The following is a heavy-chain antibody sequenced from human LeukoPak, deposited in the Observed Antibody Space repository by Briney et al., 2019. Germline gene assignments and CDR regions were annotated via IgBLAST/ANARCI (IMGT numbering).Heavy chain of an antibody. CDR1: GASVSASGYF. V-gene: IGHV4-39*07. J-gene: IGHJ3*02. Sequence: SETLSLTCTVSGASVSASGYFWGWIRQPPGKGLEWIGTLHYSGSTYYNTSLRSRVTISVDTSKNQFSLKLNSVTSADTAIYHCARDWDGAFDFNTFDIWGLGTMVTVSS. CDR2: LHYSGST. CDR3: ARDWDGAFDFNTFDI. D-gene: IGHD4/OR15-4a*01.